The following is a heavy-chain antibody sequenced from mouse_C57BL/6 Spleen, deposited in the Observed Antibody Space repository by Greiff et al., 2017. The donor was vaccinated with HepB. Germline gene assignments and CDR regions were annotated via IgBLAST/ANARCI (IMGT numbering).Heavy chain of an antibody. CDR2: IYPGDGDT. Sequence: QVQLQQSGPELVKPGASVKISCKASGYAFSSSWMNWVKQRPGKGLEWIGRIYPGDGDTNYNGKFKGKATLTADKSSSTAYMQLSSLTSEDSAVYFCARPFYESYWYFDVWGTGTTVTVSS. CDR3: ARPFYESYWYFDV. CDR1: GYAFSSSW. V-gene: IGHV1-82*01. J-gene: IGHJ1*03. D-gene: IGHD1-1*01.